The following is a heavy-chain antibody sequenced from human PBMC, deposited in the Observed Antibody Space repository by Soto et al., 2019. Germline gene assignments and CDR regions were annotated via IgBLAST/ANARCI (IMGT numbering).Heavy chain of an antibody. Sequence: GGSLRLSCAASGFTFSSYGMHWVRQAPGKGLEWVAVIWYDGSNKYYADSVKGRFTISRDNSKNTLYLQMNSLRAEDTAVYYCARDPYSSSWYYFDYWGQGTLVTVSS. D-gene: IGHD6-13*01. J-gene: IGHJ4*02. V-gene: IGHV3-33*01. CDR3: ARDPYSSSWYYFDY. CDR2: IWYDGSNK. CDR1: GFTFSSYG.